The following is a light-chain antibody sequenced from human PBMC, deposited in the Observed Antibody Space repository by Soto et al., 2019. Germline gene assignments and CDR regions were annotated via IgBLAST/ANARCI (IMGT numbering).Light chain of an antibody. CDR3: QSYDSSLSDLGV. Sequence: QSVLTQPPSVSGAPGQRVTISCTGSSSNTGAGYDVHWYQQLPGTAPKLLIYGNSNRPSGVPDRFSGSKSGTSASLAITGLQAEDEADYYCQSYDSSLSDLGVFGGGTKLTVL. J-gene: IGLJ3*02. V-gene: IGLV1-40*01. CDR1: SSNTGAGYD. CDR2: GNS.